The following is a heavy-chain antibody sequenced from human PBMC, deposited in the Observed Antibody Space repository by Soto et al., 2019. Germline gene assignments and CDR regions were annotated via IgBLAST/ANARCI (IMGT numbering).Heavy chain of an antibody. J-gene: IGHJ6*02. CDR3: ARLRFLESQNYYYGMDV. CDR2: INPNSGGT. V-gene: IGHV1-2*02. D-gene: IGHD3-3*01. Sequence: ASVKVSCKASGYTFTSYGISWVRQAPGQGLEWMGWINPNSGGTNYAQKFQGRVTMTRDTSISTAYMELSRLRSDDTAVYYCARLRFLESQNYYYGMDVWGQGTTVTVSS. CDR1: GYTFTSYG.